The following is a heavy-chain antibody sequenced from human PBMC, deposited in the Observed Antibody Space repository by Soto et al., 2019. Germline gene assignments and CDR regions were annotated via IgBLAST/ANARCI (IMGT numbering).Heavy chain of an antibody. CDR3: ARDTGMVRGVITNYYYGMDV. CDR1: GGSISSGGYY. Sequence: PSETLSLTCTVSGGSISSGGYYWSWIRQHPGKGLEWIGYIYYSGSTYYNPSLKSRVTISVDTSKNQFSLKLSSVTAADTAVYYCARDTGMVRGVITNYYYGMDVWGQGTTVTVSS. D-gene: IGHD3-10*01. J-gene: IGHJ6*02. V-gene: IGHV4-31*03. CDR2: IYYSGST.